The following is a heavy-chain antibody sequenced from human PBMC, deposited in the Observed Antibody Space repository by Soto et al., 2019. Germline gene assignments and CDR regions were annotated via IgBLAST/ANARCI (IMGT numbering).Heavy chain of an antibody. J-gene: IGHJ6*02. CDR2: ISYDGSNK. Sequence: GGSLRLSCAASGFTFSSYAMHWVRQAPGKGLEWVAVISYDGSNKYYADSVKGRFTISRDNSKNTLYLQMNSLRAEDTAVYYCARDVPYYYGSGRNYYYYGMDVRAQRTTVTGSS. V-gene: IGHV3-30-3*01. CDR3: ARDVPYYYGSGRNYYYYGMDV. CDR1: GFTFSSYA. D-gene: IGHD3-10*01.